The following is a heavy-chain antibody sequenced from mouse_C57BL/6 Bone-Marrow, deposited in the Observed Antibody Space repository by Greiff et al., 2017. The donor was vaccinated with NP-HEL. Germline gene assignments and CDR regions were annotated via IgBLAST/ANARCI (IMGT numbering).Heavy chain of an antibody. D-gene: IGHD1-1*01. CDR1: GYSFTDFN. CDR3: ARLLRSFWYLDV. V-gene: IGHV1-39*01. Sequence: EVQLQQSGPELVKPGASVKISCKASGYSFTDFNMNWVKHSNGKSREWIGVFNPNYGTTSYSQKVKGKATMTVDKANSTAYMQINSLTSEDSAVYYCARLLRSFWYLDVWGTGTTVTVSS. CDR2: FNPNYGTT. J-gene: IGHJ1*03.